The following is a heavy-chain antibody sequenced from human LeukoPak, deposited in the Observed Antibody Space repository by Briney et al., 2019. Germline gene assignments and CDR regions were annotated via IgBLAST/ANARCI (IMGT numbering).Heavy chain of an antibody. CDR3: ARHSSDFWSGYYTNYYGVDV. V-gene: IGHV4-39*01. D-gene: IGHD3-3*01. CDR1: GGPISSSNYY. CDR2: IYYSGIT. J-gene: IGHJ6*02. Sequence: SETLSLTCTVSGGPISSSNYYWGWIRQPPGKGLEWIGSIYYSGITYYNPSLKSRVTISVETSNNQFSLKLSSVTAADTAMYYCARHSSDFWSGYYTNYYGVDVWGRGTTVTVSS.